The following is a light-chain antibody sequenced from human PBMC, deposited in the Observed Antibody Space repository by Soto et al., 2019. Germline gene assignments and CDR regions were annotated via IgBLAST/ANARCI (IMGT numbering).Light chain of an antibody. CDR1: QSVSNNY. CDR3: QQRSNWPPIT. Sequence: DIVLTQSPGPLSLSPGERATLSYKASQSVSNNYLAWYQQKPGQAPRLLIYDASNRATGIPARFSGSGSGTDFILTISSLEPEDFAVYYCQQRSNWPPITLCQGTRLEIK. J-gene: IGKJ5*01. CDR2: DAS. V-gene: IGKV3-11*01.